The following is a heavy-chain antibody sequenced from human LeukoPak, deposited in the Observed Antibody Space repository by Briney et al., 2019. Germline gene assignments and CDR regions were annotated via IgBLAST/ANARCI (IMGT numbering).Heavy chain of an antibody. D-gene: IGHD1-26*01. CDR3: ARDLVAGWEVTGGLDY. J-gene: IGHJ4*02. V-gene: IGHV3-48*01. Sequence: GGSLGLSCAASGFTFSGYSMNWVRQAPGKGLEWVSYISSSSSTIYYADSVKGRFTISRDNAKNSLYLQMNSLRAEDTAVYYCARDLVAGWEVTGGLDYWGQGTLVTVSS. CDR2: ISSSSSTI. CDR1: GFTFSGYS.